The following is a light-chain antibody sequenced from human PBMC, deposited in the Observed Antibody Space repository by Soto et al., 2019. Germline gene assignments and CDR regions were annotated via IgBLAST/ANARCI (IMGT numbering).Light chain of an antibody. CDR1: QSVAANY. CDR3: HQHGGSPET. V-gene: IGKV3-20*01. CDR2: GAS. J-gene: IGKJ1*01. Sequence: EVVLTQSPGTLSLSPGERATLSCRASQSVAANYLAWYQQKRGQAPRLLIYGASSRATGIPDRFSGSGSGTEFILTISELEPEDSGIYHCHQHGGSPETFGQGTKVDIK.